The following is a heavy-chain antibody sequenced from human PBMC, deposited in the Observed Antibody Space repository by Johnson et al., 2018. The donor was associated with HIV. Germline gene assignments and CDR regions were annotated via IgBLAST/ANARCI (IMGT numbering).Heavy chain of an antibody. CDR2: INWNGDNT. J-gene: IGHJ3*02. Sequence: VQLVESGGGVIRPGGSLRLSCTASGFTFDDYGMSWVRQAPGKGLEWVSGINWNGDNTGYTDSLKGRFTISRDNAKNSLYLEMNTVTAEDTAVYYCARDQWMAGDAFDIWGQGTVVTVSS. CDR3: ARDQWMAGDAFDI. CDR1: GFTFDDYG. D-gene: IGHD5-24*01. V-gene: IGHV3-20*04.